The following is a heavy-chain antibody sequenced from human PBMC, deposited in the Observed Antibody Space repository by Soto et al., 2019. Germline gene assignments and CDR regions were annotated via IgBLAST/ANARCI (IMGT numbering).Heavy chain of an antibody. CDR2: INPSGTST. J-gene: IGHJ5*02. CDR1: GFTFTSHW. Sequence: ASVKVSCKASGFTFTSHWMHWVRQAPGQGLEWMGVINPSGTSTIYAQTFQGRVTMTRDTSASTVYLELSSLRSEATAVYYCARDQSDSGGGFSFWWLGPWGQGTRVT. V-gene: IGHV1-46*01. D-gene: IGHD2-15*01. CDR3: ARDQSDSGGGFSFWWLGP.